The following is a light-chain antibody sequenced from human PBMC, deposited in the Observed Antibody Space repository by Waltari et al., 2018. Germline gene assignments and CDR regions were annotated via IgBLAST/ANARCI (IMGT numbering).Light chain of an antibody. CDR3: QQRNNYPIT. CDR2: TAS. V-gene: IGKV1-9*01. CDR1: QGISTH. J-gene: IGKJ5*01. Sequence: DIQLTQSPSSLSASVGDRVIITCRASQGISTHLAWYQQKPGKAPKLLIYTASTLQSGVPSRFSGSGSGTEFTLTISSLQPEDFGADYCQQRNNYPITFGQGTRLEI.